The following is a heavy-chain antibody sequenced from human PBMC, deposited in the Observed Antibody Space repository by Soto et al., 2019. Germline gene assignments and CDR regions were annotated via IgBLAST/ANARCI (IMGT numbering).Heavy chain of an antibody. D-gene: IGHD3-10*01. J-gene: IGHJ6*02. CDR3: ARTYMVRGVITADYYYYGMDV. CDR2: IIPIFGTA. V-gene: IGHV1-69*06. CDR1: GGTFSSYA. Sequence: GASVKVSCKASGGTFSSYAISWVRQAPGQGLEWMGGIIPIFGTANYAQKFQGRVTITADKSTSTAYMELSSLRSEDTAVYYRARTYMVRGVITADYYYYGMDVWGQGTTVTVSS.